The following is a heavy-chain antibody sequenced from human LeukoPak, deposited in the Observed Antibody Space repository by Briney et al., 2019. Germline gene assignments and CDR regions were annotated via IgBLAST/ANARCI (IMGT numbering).Heavy chain of an antibody. CDR1: GFTVSSNY. CDR3: ARYLSDQYYFDY. V-gene: IGHV3-53*01. CDR2: IYRGGTT. J-gene: IGHJ4*02. D-gene: IGHD5/OR15-5a*01. Sequence: HPGGSLRLSCAASGFTVSSNYVSWVRQAPGKGLECVAVIYRGGTTYYAASVTGRFTISRDNSKNPLYPQMNGLRAEDTAVYYCARYLSDQYYFDYWGQGTLVTVSS.